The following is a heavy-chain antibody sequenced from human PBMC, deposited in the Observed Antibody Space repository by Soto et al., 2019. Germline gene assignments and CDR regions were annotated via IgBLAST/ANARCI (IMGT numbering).Heavy chain of an antibody. D-gene: IGHD3-10*01. CDR1: GGPIKTGDYY. V-gene: IGHV4-30-4*01. CDR2: VFYSGAT. Sequence: QVQLKESGPGLVKPSETLSLTCNVSGGPIKTGDYYWNWIRQPPGKGLEWFGYVFYSGATNYSPSLKSRAAISMDTSKNQFSLSLTSVTAADTAVYYCARAGFSYGHLLFWGQGIRVTVST. J-gene: IGHJ4*02. CDR3: ARAGFSYGHLLF.